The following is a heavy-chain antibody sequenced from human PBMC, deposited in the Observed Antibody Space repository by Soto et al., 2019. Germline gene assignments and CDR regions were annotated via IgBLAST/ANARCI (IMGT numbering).Heavy chain of an antibody. CDR3: ARGFGRFTY. CDR1: GFTFNDFE. CDR2: IDGSGTTK. Sequence: EVQLLESGGGLVQPGGSLRLSCGVSGFTFNDFEMNWVRQAPGKGLEWLAYIDGSGTTKKYADSVRGRFTISRDNPNNSLFLQMSSLGAADTAIYYCARGFGRFTYWGQGTLVSVSS. J-gene: IGHJ4*02. V-gene: IGHV3-48*03. D-gene: IGHD3-10*01.